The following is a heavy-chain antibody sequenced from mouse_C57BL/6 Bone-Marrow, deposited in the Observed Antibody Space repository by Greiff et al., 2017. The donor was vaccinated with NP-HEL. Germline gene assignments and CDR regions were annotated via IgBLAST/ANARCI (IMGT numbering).Heavy chain of an antibody. CDR1: GFTFSDFY. CDR3: ARYAPTWVDWYFDV. D-gene: IGHD4-1*01. J-gene: IGHJ1*03. Sequence: EVKVVESGGGLVQSGRSLRLSCATSGFTFSDFYMEWVRQAPGKGLEWIAASRNKANDYTTEYSASVKGRFIVSRDTSQSILYLQMNALRAEDTAIYYCARYAPTWVDWYFDVWGTGTTVTVSS. CDR2: SRNKANDYTT. V-gene: IGHV7-1*01.